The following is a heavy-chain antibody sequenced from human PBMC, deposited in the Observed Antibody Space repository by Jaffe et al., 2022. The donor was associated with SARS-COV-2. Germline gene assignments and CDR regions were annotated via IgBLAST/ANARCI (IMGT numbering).Heavy chain of an antibody. Sequence: EVQLVESGGGLVQPGGSLRLSCAASGFTFSSYDMHWVRQATGKGLEWVSAIGTAGDTYYPGSVKGRFTISRENAKNSLYLQMNSLRAGDTAVYYCARTRASGYSYGPQYYGMDVWGQGTTVTVSS. V-gene: IGHV3-13*01. J-gene: IGHJ6*02. CDR1: GFTFSSYD. D-gene: IGHD5-18*01. CDR3: ARTRASGYSYGPQYYGMDV. CDR2: IGTAGDT.